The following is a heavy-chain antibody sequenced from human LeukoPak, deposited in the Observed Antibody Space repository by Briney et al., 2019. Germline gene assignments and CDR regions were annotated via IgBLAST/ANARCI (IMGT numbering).Heavy chain of an antibody. CDR1: GYTFSSYR. J-gene: IGHJ4*02. Sequence: GGSLRLSCAASGYTFSSYRMNWVRQAPGKGLEWVSSISSGSGYISYADSLKGRFTISRDNAKNSLFLQMDGLRAEDTALYYCARDRVAAQGMEYWGQGTLVTVSS. D-gene: IGHD6-19*01. CDR2: ISSGSGYI. CDR3: ARDRVAAQGMEY. V-gene: IGHV3-21*01.